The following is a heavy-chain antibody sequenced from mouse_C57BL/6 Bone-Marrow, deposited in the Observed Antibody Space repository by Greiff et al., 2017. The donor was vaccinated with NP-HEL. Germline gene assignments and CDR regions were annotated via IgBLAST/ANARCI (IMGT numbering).Heavy chain of an antibody. J-gene: IGHJ3*01. Sequence: VQLKQSGPELVKPGASVKISCKASGYAFSSSWMNWVKQRPGKGLEWIGRIYPGDGDTNYNGKFKGKATLTADKSSSTAYMQLSSLTSEDSAVYSCARDVLLCLRGFAYWGQGTLVTVSA. V-gene: IGHV1-82*01. CDR3: ARDVLLCLRGFAY. CDR2: IYPGDGDT. D-gene: IGHD2-1*01. CDR1: GYAFSSSW.